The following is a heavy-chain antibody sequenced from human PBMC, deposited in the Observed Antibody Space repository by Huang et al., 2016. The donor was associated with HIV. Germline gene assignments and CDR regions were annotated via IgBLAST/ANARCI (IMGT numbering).Heavy chain of an antibody. J-gene: IGHJ3*02. D-gene: IGHD2-21*01. V-gene: IGHV1-24*01. CDR2: FAPEHGAT. CDR3: AAGYDTYYDI. Sequence: QVQLVQSGAEVKKPGASGKVPCKVSGYTLPELSIHWVRQAPGKGLEWMGGFAPEHGATIYAQNFQGRVTMTEDTSTDTAYMELHSLRPEDTAVYYCAAGYDTYYDIWGQGTMVIASS. CDR1: GYTLPELS.